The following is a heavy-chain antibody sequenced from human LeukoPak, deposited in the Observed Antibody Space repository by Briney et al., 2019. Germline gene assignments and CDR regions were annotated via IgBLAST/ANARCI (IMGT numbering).Heavy chain of an antibody. Sequence: ASVKVSCKASGDTFSSYAINWVRQAPGQGREWMGRITPFLGIANNPQKFQGRVTITADESTTTAYMELSSLRSEDTAVYYCAREACREMGVMWPRLGGQDCRYDYWGQGTLVTVSS. D-gene: IGHD3-16*01. J-gene: IGHJ4*02. CDR1: GDTFSSYA. CDR2: ITPFLGIA. V-gene: IGHV1-69*04. CDR3: AREACREMGVMWPRLGGQDCRYDY.